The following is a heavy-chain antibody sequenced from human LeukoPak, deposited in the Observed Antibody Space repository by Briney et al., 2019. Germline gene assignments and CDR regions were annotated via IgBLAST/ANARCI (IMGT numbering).Heavy chain of an antibody. J-gene: IGHJ5*02. V-gene: IGHV3-11*01. D-gene: IGHD3-22*01. CDR1: GFTFSDYY. CDR2: ISSSGSTI. Sequence: MSGGSLRLSCAASGFTFSDYYMSWIRQAPGKGLEWVSYISSSGSTIYYAASVKGRFTISRDNAKNSLYLQMNSLRAEDTAVYYCARGDYYDAPWFDPWGQGTLVTVSS. CDR3: ARGDYYDAPWFDP.